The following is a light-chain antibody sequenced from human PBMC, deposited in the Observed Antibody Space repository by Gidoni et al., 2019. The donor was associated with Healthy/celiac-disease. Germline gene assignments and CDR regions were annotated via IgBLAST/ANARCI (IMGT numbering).Light chain of an antibody. J-gene: IGLJ3*02. V-gene: IGLV1-40*01. CDR1: SSNIGAGYD. Sequence: QSVLPPPPSVSGAPGPRVTISCTGSSSNIGAGYDVHWYQQLPGTAPKLLIYGNSNRPSGVPDRCSGAKSGTSASLAITGLQAEDEADYYGQSYDSSLSGSGVFGGGTKLTVL. CDR2: GNS. CDR3: QSYDSSLSGSGV.